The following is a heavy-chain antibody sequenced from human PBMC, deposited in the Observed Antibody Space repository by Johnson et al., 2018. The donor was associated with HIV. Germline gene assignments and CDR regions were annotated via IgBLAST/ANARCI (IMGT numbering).Heavy chain of an antibody. V-gene: IGHV3-73*02. D-gene: IGHD5-18*01. CDR3: TRHSSLGYPRAFDI. CDR2: IRSKANSYAT. J-gene: IGHJ3*02. Sequence: VQLVESGGGVVQPGKSLTLSCVGSGLSFSNFGIHWVRQASGKGLEWVGRIRSKANSYATAYAASVKGRFTISRDDSKNTAYLQMNSLKTEDTAVYYCTRHSSLGYPRAFDIWGQGTMVTVSS. CDR1: GLSFSNFG.